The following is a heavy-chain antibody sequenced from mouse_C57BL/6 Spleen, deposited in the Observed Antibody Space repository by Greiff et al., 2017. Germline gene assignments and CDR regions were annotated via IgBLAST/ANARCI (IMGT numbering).Heavy chain of an antibody. CDR3: ARNPYYYGGSYFDY. Sequence: EVQLQQSGPELVKPGASVKISCKASGYSFTGYYMNWVKQSPEKSLEWIGEINPSTGGTTYNQKFKAKATLTVDKSSSTAYMQLKSLTSEDSAVYYCARNPYYYGGSYFDYWGQGTTLTVSS. V-gene: IGHV1-42*01. CDR2: INPSTGGT. CDR1: GYSFTGYY. J-gene: IGHJ2*01. D-gene: IGHD1-1*01.